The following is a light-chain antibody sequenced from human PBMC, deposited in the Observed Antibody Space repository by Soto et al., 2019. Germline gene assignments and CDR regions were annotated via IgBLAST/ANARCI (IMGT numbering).Light chain of an antibody. CDR3: QQHINWPLT. J-gene: IGKJ4*01. Sequence: EIVWTQSPGTLSSSPGERATLSCRASQSVIRRSLAWYQHKPGQAPRLLISGASNRATGIPARFSGSGSGADFTLTISSLEPGDFALYYCQQHINWPLTFGGGTKVDIK. CDR2: GAS. CDR1: QSVIRRS. V-gene: IGKV3-11*01.